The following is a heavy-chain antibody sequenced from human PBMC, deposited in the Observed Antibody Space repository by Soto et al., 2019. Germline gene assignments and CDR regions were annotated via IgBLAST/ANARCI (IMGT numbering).Heavy chain of an antibody. CDR3: ARGKGMEENYYYYGLDI. V-gene: IGHV1-3*01. D-gene: IGHD1-1*01. CDR1: GYTFTTHA. Sequence: QVQVVQSGAEVKKPGASVKISCKASGYTFTTHAMHWVRQAPGQSLEWMGWINGGTGQKKHSQRFQGRVNITRDTSASTAYMELSSLRSEDTAVYYCARGKGMEENYYYYGLDIWGQGTTVTVSS. CDR2: INGGTGQK. J-gene: IGHJ6*02.